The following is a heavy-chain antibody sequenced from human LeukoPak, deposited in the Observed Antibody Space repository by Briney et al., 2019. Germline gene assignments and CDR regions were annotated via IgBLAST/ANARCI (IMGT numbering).Heavy chain of an antibody. D-gene: IGHD6-13*01. V-gene: IGHV4-61*02. J-gene: IGHJ4*02. CDR1: GGSISSGSYY. CDR3: ACIAAASDY. Sequence: PSETLSLTCTVSGGSISSGSYYWSWIRQPAGKGLEWIGRISTSGSTTYNSSLKSRVTISLDTSKNQFSLKLSSVTAADTAVYYCACIAAASDYWGQGTLVTVSS. CDR2: ISTSGST.